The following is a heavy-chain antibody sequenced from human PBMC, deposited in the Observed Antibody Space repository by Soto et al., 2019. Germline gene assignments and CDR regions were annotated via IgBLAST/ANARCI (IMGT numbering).Heavy chain of an antibody. Sequence: ASVKVSCKASGYTFTSYYMHWVLQATGQGLEWMGWMNPNSGNTGYAQKFQGRVTMTRNTSISTAYMELSSLRSEDTAVYYCARGETYSSGWYPPYYYYYMDVWGKGTTVTVSS. CDR3: ARGETYSSGWYPPYYYYYMDV. V-gene: IGHV1-8*02. CDR2: MNPNSGNT. D-gene: IGHD6-19*01. CDR1: GYTFTSYY. J-gene: IGHJ6*03.